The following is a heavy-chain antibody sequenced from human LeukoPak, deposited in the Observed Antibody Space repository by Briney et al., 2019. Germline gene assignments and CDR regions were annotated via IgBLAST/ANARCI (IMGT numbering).Heavy chain of an antibody. CDR2: IWYDGSNK. J-gene: IGHJ1*01. Sequence: GRSLRLSCAASGFTFSSYGMHWVRQAPGKGLERVAVIWYDGSNKYYADSLKGRFTISRENSKNTLYLQMNSLRAEDTAVYYCAKDPGIAVAGTREYFQHWGQGTLVTVSS. D-gene: IGHD6-19*01. CDR3: AKDPGIAVAGTREYFQH. CDR1: GFTFSSYG. V-gene: IGHV3-33*06.